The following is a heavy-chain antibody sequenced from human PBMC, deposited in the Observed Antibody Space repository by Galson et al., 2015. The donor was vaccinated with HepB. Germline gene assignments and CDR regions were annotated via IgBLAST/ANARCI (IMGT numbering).Heavy chain of an antibody. CDR2: INTNTGNP. D-gene: IGHD2-15*01. Sequence: SVKVSCKASGYTFTSYAMNWVRQAPGQGLEWMGWINTNTGNPTYAQGFTGRFVFSLDTSVSTAYLQISSLKAEDTAVYYCARDPVVAANYYFDYWGQGTLVTVSS. CDR3: ARDPVVAANYYFDY. J-gene: IGHJ4*02. V-gene: IGHV7-4-1*02. CDR1: GYTFTSYA.